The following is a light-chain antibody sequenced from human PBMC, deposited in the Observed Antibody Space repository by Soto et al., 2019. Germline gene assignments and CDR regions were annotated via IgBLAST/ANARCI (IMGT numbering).Light chain of an antibody. CDR3: QQSYTPPT. Sequence: DIQMTQSPSSLSASVGDRVTIICRASQNIKMYLNWYHQKPGKAHNLLIYSTSKLHNGVPSRFSGGGSGTDFTLTISSLQPDDFGTFFCQQSYTPPTFGQGTKVEVK. CDR2: STS. V-gene: IGKV1-39*01. CDR1: QNIKMY. J-gene: IGKJ1*01.